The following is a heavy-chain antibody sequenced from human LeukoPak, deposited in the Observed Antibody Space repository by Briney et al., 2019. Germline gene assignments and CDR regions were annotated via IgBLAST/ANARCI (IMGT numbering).Heavy chain of an antibody. D-gene: IGHD5-12*01. V-gene: IGHV3-9*01. CDR2: ISWNSGSI. CDR1: GFTFDDYA. CDR3: TWMATIFTVDY. J-gene: IGHJ4*02. Sequence: PGGSLRLSCAASGFTFDDYAMHWVRQAPGKGLEWVSGISWNSGSIGYADSVKGRFTISRDNAKNSLYLQMNSLRAEDTGMYFCTWMATIFTVDYWGQGTLVTVSS.